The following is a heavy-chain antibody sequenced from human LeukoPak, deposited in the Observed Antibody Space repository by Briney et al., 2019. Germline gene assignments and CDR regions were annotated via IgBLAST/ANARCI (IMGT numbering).Heavy chain of an antibody. J-gene: IGHJ4*02. CDR3: ARAISASRGYFDY. CDR2: ISYDGSNK. Sequence: GRSLRLSCAASGFTFSSYAMHWVRQAPGKGLEWVAVISYDGSNKYYADSVKGRFTISRDNSKNTLYLQMNSLRAEDTAVYYCARAISASRGYFDYWGRGTLVTVSS. V-gene: IGHV3-30-3*01. CDR1: GFTFSSYA.